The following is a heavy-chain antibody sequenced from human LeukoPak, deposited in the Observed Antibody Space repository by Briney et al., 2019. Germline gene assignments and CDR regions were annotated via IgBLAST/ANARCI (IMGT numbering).Heavy chain of an antibody. CDR1: GISLINIGVG. D-gene: IGHD3-22*01. CDR2: IYWDDDK. CDR3: VHRPDDISPDYFDY. J-gene: IGHJ4*02. Sequence: SGPTLVNPTQTLTLTCAFSGISLINIGVGVGWIRQPPGKAPEWLALIYWDDDKRYSPSLKSRLTITRGTSKNQVVLTVTNMDPVDTATYYCVHRPDDISPDYFDYWGQGTLVTVSS. V-gene: IGHV2-5*02.